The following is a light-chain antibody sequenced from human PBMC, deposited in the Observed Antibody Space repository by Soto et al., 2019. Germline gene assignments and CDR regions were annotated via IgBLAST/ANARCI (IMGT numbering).Light chain of an antibody. Sequence: QSALTQPRSVSGSPGQSVTISCTGNSSDVGGYNYVSWYQQYPGKAPKLMIYDVVKRPSGVPDRFSGSKSGNTASLTISGLQDDDEAAYYCCSYGAPYPLFGGGTNLTVL. CDR1: SSDVGGYNY. J-gene: IGLJ2*01. CDR3: CSYGAPYPL. CDR2: DVV. V-gene: IGLV2-11*01.